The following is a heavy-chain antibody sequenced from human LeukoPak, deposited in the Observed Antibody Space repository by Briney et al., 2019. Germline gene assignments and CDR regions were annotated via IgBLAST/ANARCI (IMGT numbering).Heavy chain of an antibody. CDR3: ALSGDIVVVTANNWFDP. D-gene: IGHD2-21*02. Sequence: GASVKVSCKASGGTFSSYAISWVRQAPGQGLEWMGGIIPIFGTANYAQEFQGRVTITTDESTSTAYMELSSLRSEDTAVYYCALSGDIVVVTANNWFDPWGQGTLVTVSS. CDR1: GGTFSSYA. V-gene: IGHV1-69*05. J-gene: IGHJ5*02. CDR2: IIPIFGTA.